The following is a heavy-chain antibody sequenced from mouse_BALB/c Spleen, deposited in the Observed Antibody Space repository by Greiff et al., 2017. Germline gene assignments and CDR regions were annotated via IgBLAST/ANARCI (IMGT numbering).Heavy chain of an antibody. CDR2: ISYSGST. CDR1: GYSITSDYA. CDR3: ARSRYDGYLYYAMDY. Sequence: EVKLQESGPGLVKPSQSLSLTCTVTGYSITSDYAWNWIRQFPGNKLEWMGYISYSGSTRYNPSLKSRISITRDTSKNQFFLQLNSVTTEDTATYYCARSRYDGYLYYAMDYWGQGTSVTVSS. V-gene: IGHV3-2*02. D-gene: IGHD2-3*01. J-gene: IGHJ4*01.